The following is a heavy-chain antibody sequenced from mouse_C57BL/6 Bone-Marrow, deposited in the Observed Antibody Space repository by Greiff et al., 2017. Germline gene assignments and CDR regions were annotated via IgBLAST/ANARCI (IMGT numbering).Heavy chain of an antibody. CDR1: GFNIKDDY. D-gene: IGHD1-2*01. V-gene: IGHV14-4*01. CDR3: THYWGEAMDY. J-gene: IGHJ4*01. Sequence: EVQLHQSGAELVRPGASVKLSCTASGFNIKDDYMHWVKQRPEQGLEWIGWIEPENGDTEYASKFQGKATITADTSSNTAYLQLSSLTSEDSAVYYGTHYWGEAMDYWGQGTSVTVSS. CDR2: IEPENGDT.